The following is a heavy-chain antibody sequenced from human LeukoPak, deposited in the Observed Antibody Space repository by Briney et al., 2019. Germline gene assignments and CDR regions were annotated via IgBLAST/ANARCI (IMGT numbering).Heavy chain of an antibody. Sequence: GGSLRLSCAASGFTFSVYSMDWVRQAPGKGLEWVSSISSSSRDIYYADSVKGRFTISRDNAKNSLYLQMNSLRAEDTAVYYCTRDITGTTFDPWGQGTLVTVSP. J-gene: IGHJ5*02. CDR2: ISSSSRDI. CDR1: GFTFSVYS. CDR3: TRDITGTTFDP. V-gene: IGHV3-21*01. D-gene: IGHD1-7*01.